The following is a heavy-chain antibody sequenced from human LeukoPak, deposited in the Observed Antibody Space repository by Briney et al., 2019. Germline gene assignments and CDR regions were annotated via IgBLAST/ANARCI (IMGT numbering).Heavy chain of an antibody. CDR2: ISGSGGST. CDR3: AKALLLCFEELPFDY. J-gene: IGHJ4*02. V-gene: IGHV3-23*01. D-gene: IGHD3-10*01. CDR1: GFTFSSYG. Sequence: GGTLRLSCAASGFTFSSYGMSWVRPAPGKGLEWVSAISGSGGSTYYADSVKGRFTISRDNSKNTLYLQMNSLRAEDTAVYYCAKALLLCFEELPFDYWGKGTLVTVSS.